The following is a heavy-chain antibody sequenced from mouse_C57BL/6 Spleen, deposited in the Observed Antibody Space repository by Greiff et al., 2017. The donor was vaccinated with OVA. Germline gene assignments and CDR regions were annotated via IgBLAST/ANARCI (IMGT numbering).Heavy chain of an antibody. J-gene: IGHJ2*01. CDR2: IYPGSGNT. D-gene: IGHD3-2*02. V-gene: IGHV1-76*01. CDR1: GYTFTDYY. CDR3: AREEELRDFDY. Sequence: VKLQESGAELVRPGASVKLSCKASGYTFTDYYINWVKQRPGQGLEWIARIYPGSGNTYYNEKFKGKATLTAEKSSSTAYMQLSSLTSEDSAVYFCAREEELRDFDYWGQGTTLTVSS.